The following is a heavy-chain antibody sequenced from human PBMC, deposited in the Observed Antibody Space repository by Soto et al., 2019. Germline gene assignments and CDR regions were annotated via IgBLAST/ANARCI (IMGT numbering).Heavy chain of an antibody. CDR1: GFSLSTSGVG. Sequence: QITLKDSGPPLVKPTQNLTLTCTFSGFSLSTSGVGVGCIRQPPGKALEGLALIYWDDDKRYSPSLKSRLTITKDTSKNQVVLTVNNMDPVDTATYYCAHVLYIGSYLTYWGQGTLVTVSS. J-gene: IGHJ4*02. D-gene: IGHD1-26*01. CDR3: AHVLYIGSYLTY. CDR2: IYWDDDK. V-gene: IGHV2-5*02.